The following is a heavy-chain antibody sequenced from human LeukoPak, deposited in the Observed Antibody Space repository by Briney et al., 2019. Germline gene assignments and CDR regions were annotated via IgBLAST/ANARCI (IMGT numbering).Heavy chain of an antibody. CDR1: GGTFSSYT. J-gene: IGHJ6*02. CDR2: ITPILGIA. V-gene: IGHV1-69*02. CDR3: ARRDSSDYYYYGMDV. D-gene: IGHD5-18*01. Sequence: SVKVSCKASGGTFSSYTISWVRQAPGQGLEWRGRITPILGIANYAQKFQGRVTITADKSTSTAYMELSSLRSEDTAVYYCARRDSSDYYYYGMDVWGQGTTVTVSS.